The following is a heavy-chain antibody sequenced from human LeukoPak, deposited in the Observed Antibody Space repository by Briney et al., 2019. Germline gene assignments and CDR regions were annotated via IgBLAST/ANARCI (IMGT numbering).Heavy chain of an antibody. J-gene: IGHJ3*02. D-gene: IGHD1-26*01. V-gene: IGHV3-30*18. CDR3: AKDSGSYSDAFDI. CDR2: ISYDGSNK. CDR1: GFTFSSYG. Sequence: GGSLRLSCAASGFTFSSYGMHWVRQAPGKGLEWVAVISYDGSNKYYADSVKGRFTISRDNSKNTLYLQMNRLRDEDTAVYYCAKDSGSYSDAFDIWGQGTMVTVSS.